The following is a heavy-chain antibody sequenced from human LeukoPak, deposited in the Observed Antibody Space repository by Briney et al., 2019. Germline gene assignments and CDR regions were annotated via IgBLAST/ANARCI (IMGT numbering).Heavy chain of an antibody. V-gene: IGHV3-21*01. J-gene: IGHJ4*02. D-gene: IGHD2-2*01. CDR3: ASSPYCSSTSCYEWSFDY. CDR1: GFTFSSYS. CDR2: IISISSYI. Sequence: PGGSLRLSCAASGFTFSSYSMNWVRQAPGKGLEWVSSIISISSYIYYADSVKGRFTISRDNAKNSLYLQMNSLRAEDTDVYYCASSPYCSSTSCYEWSFDYWGQGTLVTVSS.